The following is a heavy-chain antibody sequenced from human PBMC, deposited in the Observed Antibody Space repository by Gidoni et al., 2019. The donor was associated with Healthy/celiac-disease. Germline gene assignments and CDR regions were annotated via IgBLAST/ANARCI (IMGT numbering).Heavy chain of an antibody. CDR2: ISYDGSNK. V-gene: IGHV3-30*18. Sequence: QVQLVESGGGVVQPGRSLRLSCAACGLIVSSYGMHWGRQAPGKGLEWVAVISYDGSNKYYADSVKGRFPISRDNSKNTLYLQMNSLIAEDTAVYYCAKLLLMTNDAFDIWCQGTMVTVSS. J-gene: IGHJ3*02. CDR1: GLIVSSYG. CDR3: AKLLLMTNDAFDI. D-gene: IGHD3-10*01.